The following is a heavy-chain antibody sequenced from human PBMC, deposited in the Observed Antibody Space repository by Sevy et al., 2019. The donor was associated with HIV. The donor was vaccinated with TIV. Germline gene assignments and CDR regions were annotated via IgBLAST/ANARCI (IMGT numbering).Heavy chain of an antibody. V-gene: IGHV3-33*01. CDR1: GFTFSSYG. CDR3: ARDLEFYDNGDYGHAFMIDY. D-gene: IGHD4-17*01. CDR2: IWGDGSNT. J-gene: IGHJ4*02. Sequence: GGSLRLSCAASGFTFSSYGMHWVRQAPGKGLEWVALIWGDGSNTYYADSVKGRFTISRDIAKNTLHLQMNSLRGEDTDVYYCARDLEFYDNGDYGHAFMIDYWGQGTLVTVSS.